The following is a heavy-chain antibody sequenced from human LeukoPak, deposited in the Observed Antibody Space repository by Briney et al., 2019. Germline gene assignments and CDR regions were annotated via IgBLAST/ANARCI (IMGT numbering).Heavy chain of an antibody. D-gene: IGHD3-22*01. CDR1: GGSISGYF. CDR3: ARDLLGSSGFYWVRAFDI. J-gene: IGHJ3*02. CDR2: IFYSGNT. V-gene: IGHV4-59*01. Sequence: PSETLSLTCTVSGGSISGYFWSWIREPPGKGLGWGGYIFYSGNTKYTPSLKSRVTISIDTSNNHFSLELSSVTAADTAVYYCARDLLGSSGFYWVRAFDIWGAGTVVTVSS.